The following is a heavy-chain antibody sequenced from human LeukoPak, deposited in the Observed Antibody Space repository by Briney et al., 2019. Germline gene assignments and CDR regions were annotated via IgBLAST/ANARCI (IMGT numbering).Heavy chain of an antibody. Sequence: GGSLRLSCAASRFTFSSYSMNWVRQAPGKGLEWVSYISSSSSTIYYADSVKGRFTISRDNAKNSLYLQMNSLRAEDTAVYYCARDGGATPFDYWGQGTLVTVSS. V-gene: IGHV3-48*01. J-gene: IGHJ4*02. CDR2: ISSSSSTI. CDR1: RFTFSSYS. CDR3: ARDGGATPFDY. D-gene: IGHD1-26*01.